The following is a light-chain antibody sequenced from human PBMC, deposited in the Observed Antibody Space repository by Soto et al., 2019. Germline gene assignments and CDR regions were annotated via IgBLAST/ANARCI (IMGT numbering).Light chain of an antibody. CDR2: RSS. Sequence: DIQMTQSPSTLSASVGDRVTITCRASQTISNYLTWYQQRPGKAPKLLIYRSSILQNGVPSRFSGSGSGTEFTLTSISLQPDDFATYYCQQYYIYATFGQGTRVEI. J-gene: IGKJ1*01. CDR3: QQYYIYAT. V-gene: IGKV1-5*03. CDR1: QTISNY.